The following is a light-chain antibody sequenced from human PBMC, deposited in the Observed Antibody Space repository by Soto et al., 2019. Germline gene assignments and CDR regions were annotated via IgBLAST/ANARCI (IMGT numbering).Light chain of an antibody. V-gene: IGLV1-44*01. CDR1: SSNIGSNT. CDR2: SDN. J-gene: IGLJ2*01. Sequence: QSVLTQAPSASGTPGQTVTISCFGSSSNIGSNTVNWYQQLPGTAPKLLTYSDNQRPSGVPDRFSGSKSGTSASLAISGLQSYDEADYFCATWDDSLRDVVFGGGTKLTVL. CDR3: ATWDDSLRDVV.